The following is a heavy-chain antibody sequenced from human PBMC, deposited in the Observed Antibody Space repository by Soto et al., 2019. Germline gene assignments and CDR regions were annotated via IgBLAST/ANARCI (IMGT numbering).Heavy chain of an antibody. CDR2: IHSGITI. J-gene: IGHJ5*02. CDR3: ARHPERIAQIGWFDP. V-gene: IGHV3-66*04. CDR1: GLSVSSNY. D-gene: IGHD6-13*01. Sequence: GGSLRLSCAASGLSVSSNYMSWVRQAPGKGLEWVSSIHSGITIYYADSVKGRFTISRDNAKNSLYLQMNSLRAEDTAVYYCARHPERIAQIGWFDPWGQGTLVTVSS.